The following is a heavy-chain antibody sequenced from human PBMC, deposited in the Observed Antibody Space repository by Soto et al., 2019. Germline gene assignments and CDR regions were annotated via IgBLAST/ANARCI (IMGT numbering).Heavy chain of an antibody. CDR2: INYSGST. D-gene: IGHD4-4*01. V-gene: IGHV4-39*01. CDR3: ARTTTVTNIYFDY. J-gene: IGHJ4*02. Sequence: QLQLQESGPGLVKPSETLSLTCTVSADSISSNNYYWSWVRQPPGKGLEWIGSINYSGSTYYNPSLKSRVTLSVDTSKRQVSLKLTSVTAADTAVYYCARTTTVTNIYFDYWGQGTLVIVSS. CDR1: ADSISSNNYY.